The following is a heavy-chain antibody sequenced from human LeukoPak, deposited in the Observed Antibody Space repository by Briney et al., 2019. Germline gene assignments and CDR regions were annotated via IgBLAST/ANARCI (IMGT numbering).Heavy chain of an antibody. CDR3: ASTPYYYDSSGYYYGIDY. J-gene: IGHJ4*02. Sequence: SETLSLTCTVSGGSISSGGYYWSWIRQHPGKGLEWIGYIYYSGSTYYNPSLKSRVTISVDTSKNQFSLKLSSVTAADTAVYYCASTPYYYDSSGYYYGIDYWGQGTLVTVSS. V-gene: IGHV4-31*03. D-gene: IGHD3-22*01. CDR1: GGSISSGGYY. CDR2: IYYSGST.